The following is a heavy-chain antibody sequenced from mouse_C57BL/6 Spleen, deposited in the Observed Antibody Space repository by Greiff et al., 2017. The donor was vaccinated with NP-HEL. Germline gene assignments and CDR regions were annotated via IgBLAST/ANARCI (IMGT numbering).Heavy chain of an antibody. Sequence: EVQLVESGGDLVKPGGSLKLSCAASGFTFSSYGMSWVRQTPDKRLEWVATISSGGSYTYYPDSVKGRFTISRDNAKNTLYLQMSSLKSEDTAMYYCARQPLNGNYAWFAYWGQGTLVTVSA. J-gene: IGHJ3*01. D-gene: IGHD2-1*01. CDR1: GFTFSSYG. CDR2: ISSGGSYT. CDR3: ARQPLNGNYAWFAY. V-gene: IGHV5-6*01.